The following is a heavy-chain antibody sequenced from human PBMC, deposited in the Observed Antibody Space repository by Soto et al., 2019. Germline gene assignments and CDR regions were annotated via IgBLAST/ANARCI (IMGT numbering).Heavy chain of an antibody. Sequence: EVQLVESGGGLVKPGGSLRLSCAASGFTFSSYSMNWVRQAPGKGLEWVSAISSSSDYIYYADSMKGRFTISRDNAKNSLHLQMNSLRAEATAVYYCARDSVVEAAPLYGMDVWGQGTTVTVS. CDR1: GFTFSSYS. CDR2: ISSSSDYI. D-gene: IGHD2-15*01. J-gene: IGHJ6*02. CDR3: ARDSVVEAAPLYGMDV. V-gene: IGHV3-21*06.